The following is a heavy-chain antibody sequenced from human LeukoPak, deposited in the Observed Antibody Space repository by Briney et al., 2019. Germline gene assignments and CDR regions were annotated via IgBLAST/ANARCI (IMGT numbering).Heavy chain of an antibody. D-gene: IGHD2-8*01. Sequence: GRSLRLSCAASGFTFSSYGMHWVRQAPGKGLEWVAVIWYDGSNKYYADSVKGRFTISRDNAKDSLFLQMNSLRAEDTAIYYCARDPRIYCTNGICRDDYFDNWGQGTLVTVSS. V-gene: IGHV3-33*01. CDR2: IWYDGSNK. J-gene: IGHJ4*02. CDR1: GFTFSSYG. CDR3: ARDPRIYCTNGICRDDYFDN.